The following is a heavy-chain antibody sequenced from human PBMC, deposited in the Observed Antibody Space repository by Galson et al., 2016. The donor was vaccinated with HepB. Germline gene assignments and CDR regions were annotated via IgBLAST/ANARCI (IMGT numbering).Heavy chain of an antibody. CDR3: ARELWGRYSRDYGMDV. CDR1: GYTFTNFA. V-gene: IGHV1-18*01. D-gene: IGHD3-16*01. J-gene: IGHJ6*02. Sequence: SVKVSCKASGYTFTNFAISWVRQAPGQGLEWLGWINGYNANTNYAQKVQGRVTMTTDTSTNTAYMELRSLRSDDTAVYYCARELWGRYSRDYGMDVWGQGTTVTVSS. CDR2: INGYNANT.